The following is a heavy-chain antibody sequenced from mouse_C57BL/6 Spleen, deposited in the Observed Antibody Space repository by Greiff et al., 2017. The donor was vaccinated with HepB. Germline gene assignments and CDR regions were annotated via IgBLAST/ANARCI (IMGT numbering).Heavy chain of an antibody. D-gene: IGHD4-1*01. J-gene: IGHJ1*03. CDR1: GYTFTDYY. CDR2: INPYNGGT. V-gene: IGHV1-19*01. CDR3: ARLTGTSSYWYVDV. Sequence: VQLQQSGPVLVKPGASVKMSCKASGYTFTDYYMNWVKQSHGKSLEWIGVINPYNGGTSYNQKFKGKATLTVDKSSSTAYMELNSLTSEDSAVYYCARLTGTSSYWYVDVWGTGTTVTVSS.